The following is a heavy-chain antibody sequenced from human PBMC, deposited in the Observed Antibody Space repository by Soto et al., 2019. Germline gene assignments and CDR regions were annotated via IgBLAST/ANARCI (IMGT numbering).Heavy chain of an antibody. Sequence: EVQLVESGGGLVKPGGSLRLSCAASGFTFSNAWMSWVRQAPGKGLEWVGRIKSKTDGGTTDYAAPVKGRFTISRDDAINMLSXQMNSLKTEDTAVYYCTTSSPAYYDILTGYYHFDYWGQGTLVTVSS. V-gene: IGHV3-15*01. D-gene: IGHD3-9*01. J-gene: IGHJ4*02. CDR1: GFTFSNAW. CDR3: TTSSPAYYDILTGYYHFDY. CDR2: IKSKTDGGTT.